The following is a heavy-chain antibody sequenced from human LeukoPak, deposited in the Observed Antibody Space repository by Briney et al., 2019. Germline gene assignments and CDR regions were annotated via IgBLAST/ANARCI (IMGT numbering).Heavy chain of an antibody. CDR3: ARVNYDFWSGYYSYYYMDV. CDR2: ISSSSSYI. V-gene: IGHV3-21*01. CDR1: GFTFSSYS. D-gene: IGHD3-3*01. J-gene: IGHJ6*03. Sequence: PGGSLRLSCAASGFTFSSYSMNWARQAPGRGREWVSFISSSSSYIYHAHSVEGRFTISRDNAKNSLYLQMNRLRAEGTAVYYCARVNYDFWSGYYSYYYMDVWGKGTTVTVSS.